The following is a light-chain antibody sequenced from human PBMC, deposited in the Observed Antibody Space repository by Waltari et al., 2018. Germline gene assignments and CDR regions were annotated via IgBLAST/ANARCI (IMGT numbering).Light chain of an antibody. CDR2: KAS. CDR1: QSISSW. J-gene: IGKJ1*01. V-gene: IGKV1-5*03. CDR3: QQYNSILGT. Sequence: DIQMTQSPSTLSASVVDRVTITCRASQSISSWLAWYQQKPGKAPKLLIYKASSLESGVPSRFSGSGSGTEFTLTISSLQPDDFATYYCQQYNSILGTFGQGTKVEIK.